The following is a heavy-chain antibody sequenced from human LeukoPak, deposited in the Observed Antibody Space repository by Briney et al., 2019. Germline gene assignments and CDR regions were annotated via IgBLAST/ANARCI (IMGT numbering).Heavy chain of an antibody. D-gene: IGHD5-18*01. J-gene: IGHJ4*02. CDR2: ISGSGGST. Sequence: PGGSLRLSCAASGFTVSNNYMSWVRQAPGKGLEWVSAISGSGGSTYYADSVKGRFTISRDNSKNTLYLQMNSLRAEDTAVYYCAKSGGGIQLWLRFYFDYWGQGTLVTVSS. CDR1: GFTVSNNY. V-gene: IGHV3-23*01. CDR3: AKSGGGIQLWLRFYFDY.